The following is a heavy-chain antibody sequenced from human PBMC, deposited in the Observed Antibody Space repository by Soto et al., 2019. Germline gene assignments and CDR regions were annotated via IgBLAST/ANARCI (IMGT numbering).Heavy chain of an antibody. V-gene: IGHV3-30*03. CDR2: ISYDGGER. CDR3: AGASSRVSSVVAAY. CDR1: GFIFSRYG. J-gene: IGHJ4*02. Sequence: PGGSLRLSCGGSGFIFSRYGMHWVRQAPGKGLEWVTGISYDGGERFYADSVKGRFTISRDNSKNRLDLQMSSLRPDDTAVYYCAGASSRVSSVVAAYWGQGTLVTVSS. D-gene: IGHD2-15*01.